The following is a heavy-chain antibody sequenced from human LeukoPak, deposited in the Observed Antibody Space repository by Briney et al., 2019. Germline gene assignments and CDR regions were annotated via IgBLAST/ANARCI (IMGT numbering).Heavy chain of an antibody. CDR2: IYSGGST. CDR3: ARGRLGVYFDY. J-gene: IGHJ4*02. CDR1: GFTVSSNY. V-gene: IGHV3-66*01. D-gene: IGHD5/OR15-5a*01. Sequence: PGGSLRLSCAASGFTVSSNYMSWVRQAPGKGLEWVSVIYSGGSTYYADSVKGRFTISRDNSKNTLYLQMNSLRAEDTAVYYCARGRLGVYFDYWGQGTLVTVSS.